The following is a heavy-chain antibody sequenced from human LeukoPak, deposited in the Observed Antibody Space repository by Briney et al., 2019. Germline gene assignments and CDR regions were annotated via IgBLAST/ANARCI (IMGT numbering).Heavy chain of an antibody. J-gene: IGHJ6*02. CDR2: IYYSGST. CDR1: GGSISSYY. CDR3: AREGEILYYGMDV. D-gene: IGHD1-26*01. Sequence: PSETLSLTCTVSGGSISSYYWSWIRQPPGKGLEWIGYIYYSGSTNYNPSLKSRVTISVVTSKNQFSLKLSSVTAADTAVYYCAREGEILYYGMDVWGQGTTVTVSS. V-gene: IGHV4-59*01.